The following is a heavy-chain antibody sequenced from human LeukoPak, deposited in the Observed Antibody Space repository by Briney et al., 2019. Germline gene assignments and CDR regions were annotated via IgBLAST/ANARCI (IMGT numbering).Heavy chain of an antibody. Sequence: GASVKVSCKASGYTFTSYDINWVRQATGQGLEWMGWMNPNSGNTGYAQKFQGRVTITRNTSISTAYMELSSLRSEDTAVYYCARDPLRYFDWLPRRAPESNWFDPWGQGTLVTVSS. CDR3: ARDPLRYFDWLPRRAPESNWFDP. D-gene: IGHD3-9*01. CDR2: MNPNSGNT. J-gene: IGHJ5*02. CDR1: GYTFTSYD. V-gene: IGHV1-8*01.